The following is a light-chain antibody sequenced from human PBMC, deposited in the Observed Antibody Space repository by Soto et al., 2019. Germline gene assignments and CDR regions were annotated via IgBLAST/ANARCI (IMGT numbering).Light chain of an antibody. Sequence: QSVLAQPASVSGSLGQSITISCTGTSSDVGRYNYVSWYQQHPGKAPKLIIYEVTKRPSGVPDRFSGSTSGNTASLTISGLPAEDEVDYGGCSYARGYIFVCGTGPKLPVL. CDR3: CSYARGYIFV. J-gene: IGLJ1*01. V-gene: IGLV2-11*02. CDR1: SSDVGRYNY. CDR2: EVT.